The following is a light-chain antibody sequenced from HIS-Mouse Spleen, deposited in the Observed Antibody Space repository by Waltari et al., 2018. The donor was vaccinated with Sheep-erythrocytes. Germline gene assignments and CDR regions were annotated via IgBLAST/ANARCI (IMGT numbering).Light chain of an antibody. V-gene: IGLV2-8*01. J-gene: IGLJ3*02. CDR1: SSDVGGYNY. CDR2: EVS. CDR3: SSYAGSNNWV. Sequence: HPPSASGSPGQSVTISCTGTSSDVGGYNYVSWYQQHPGKAPKLMIYEVSKRPSGVPDRFSGSKSGNTASLTVSGLQAEDEADYYGSSYAGSNNWVFGGGTKLTVL.